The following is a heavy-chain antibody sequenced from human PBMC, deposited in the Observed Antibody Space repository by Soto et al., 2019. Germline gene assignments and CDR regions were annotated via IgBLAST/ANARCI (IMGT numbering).Heavy chain of an antibody. CDR3: ARGHYDFWSGYFATIDY. Sequence: SETLSLTCTVSGGSISNYYWSWIRQPPGKGLEWIGYIHYSGNTKYNPSLKSRVTISADTSKNQFSLKLSSVTAADTAVYYCARGHYDFWSGYFATIDYCGQGTLVTVSS. D-gene: IGHD3-3*01. CDR2: IHYSGNT. J-gene: IGHJ4*02. CDR1: GGSISNYY. V-gene: IGHV4-59*08.